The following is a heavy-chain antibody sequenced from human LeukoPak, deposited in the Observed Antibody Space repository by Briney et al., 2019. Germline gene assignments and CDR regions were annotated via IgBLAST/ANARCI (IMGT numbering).Heavy chain of an antibody. Sequence: GGSLRLSCAASGFTFSSYSMNWVRQAPGKGLEWVSYISSSSSTIYYADSVKGRFTISRDNAKNSLYLQMNSLRAEDTAVYYCARGVHSSSVGNYYYYMDVWGKGTTVTVSS. CDR2: ISSSSSTI. D-gene: IGHD6-13*01. CDR1: GFTFSSYS. V-gene: IGHV3-48*01. CDR3: ARGVHSSSVGNYYYYMDV. J-gene: IGHJ6*03.